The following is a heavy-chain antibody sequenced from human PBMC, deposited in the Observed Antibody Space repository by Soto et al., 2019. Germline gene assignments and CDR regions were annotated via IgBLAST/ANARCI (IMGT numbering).Heavy chain of an antibody. Sequence: ASVKVSCKTSGYTFSRFGIAWVRQAPGQGLEWMGWISGYNRKTIYAQKFQGRFSMTTDTSANTVYMELRSLRSDDTAVYYCARDSGYSYGPLVYWGQGTLVTVSS. J-gene: IGHJ4*02. CDR1: GYTFSRFG. CDR2: ISGYNRKT. V-gene: IGHV1-18*04. D-gene: IGHD5-18*01. CDR3: ARDSGYSYGPLVY.